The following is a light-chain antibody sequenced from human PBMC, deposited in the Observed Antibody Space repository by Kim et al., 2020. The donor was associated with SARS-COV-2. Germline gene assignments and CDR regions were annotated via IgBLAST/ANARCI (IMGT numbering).Light chain of an antibody. CDR2: DVS. Sequence: QSITISCTGTSSDVGGYRYVSWYQQHPGKVPRLMIYDVSKRPSGVSNRFSGSKSGNTASLTISGLQGEDEADYYCSSYTSRTAAILFGGGTQLTVL. CDR1: SSDVGGYRY. CDR3: SSYTSRTAAIL. V-gene: IGLV2-14*03. J-gene: IGLJ2*01.